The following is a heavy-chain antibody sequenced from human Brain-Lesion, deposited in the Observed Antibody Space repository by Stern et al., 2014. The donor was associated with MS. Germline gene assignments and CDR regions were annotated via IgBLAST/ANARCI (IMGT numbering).Heavy chain of an antibody. CDR2: SDHSGST. D-gene: IGHD6-13*01. Sequence: QLQLQESGPGLVKPSGTLSLTCAVSGGSISSSNWWSWVRQSPGKGLEWIGESDHSGSTIYNPSLKSRVTVSGDKSKNRFPLTLGSVPAADPAVYFCARFPASRPHVFDSWGQGTLVTVSS. J-gene: IGHJ4*02. V-gene: IGHV4-4*02. CDR1: GGSISSSNW. CDR3: ARFPASRPHVFDS.